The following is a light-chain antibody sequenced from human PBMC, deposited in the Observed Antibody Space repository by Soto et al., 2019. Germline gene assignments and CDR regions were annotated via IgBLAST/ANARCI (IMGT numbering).Light chain of an antibody. V-gene: IGKV1-39*01. CDR2: AAS. CDR3: QQSYSTLRT. CDR1: QSISSY. J-gene: IGKJ2*01. Sequence: DIQMTQSPFSLSASVGDGVTITCRASQSISSYLNWYQQKPGKAPKLLIYAASSLQSGVPSRFSGSGSGTDFTLTISSLQPEDFATYYCQQSYSTLRTFGQGTKLEIK.